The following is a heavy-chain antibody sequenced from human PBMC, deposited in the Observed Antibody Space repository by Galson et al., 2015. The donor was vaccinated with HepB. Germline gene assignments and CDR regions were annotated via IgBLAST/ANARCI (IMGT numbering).Heavy chain of an antibody. Sequence: SVKVSCKASGYTFTGYYMHWVRQAPGQGLEWMGWINPNSGGTNYAQKFQGRVTMTRDTSISTAYMELSRLRSDDTAVYYCARDPPRYMVRGDNWFDPWGQGTLVTVSS. J-gene: IGHJ5*02. V-gene: IGHV1-2*02. CDR2: INPNSGGT. CDR3: ARDPPRYMVRGDNWFDP. CDR1: GYTFTGYY. D-gene: IGHD3-10*01.